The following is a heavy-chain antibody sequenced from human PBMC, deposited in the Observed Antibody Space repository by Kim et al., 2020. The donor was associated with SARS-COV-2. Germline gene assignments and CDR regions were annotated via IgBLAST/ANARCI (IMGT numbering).Heavy chain of an antibody. CDR1: GFTFSSYA. CDR3: AKQGDGDYEDYYYYYMDV. CDR2: ISGSGGST. D-gene: IGHD4-17*01. Sequence: GGSLRLSCAASGFTFSSYAMSWVRQAPGKGLEWVSAISGSGGSTYYADSVKGRFTISRDNSKNTLYLQMNSLRAEDTAVYYCAKQGDGDYEDYYYYYMDVWGKGTTVTVSS. V-gene: IGHV3-23*01. J-gene: IGHJ6*03.